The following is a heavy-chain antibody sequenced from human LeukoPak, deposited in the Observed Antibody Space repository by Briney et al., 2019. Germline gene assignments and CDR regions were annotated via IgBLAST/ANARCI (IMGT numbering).Heavy chain of an antibody. CDR2: IIPIFGTA. V-gene: IGHV1-69*06. CDR3: ARSQGHRLLNYYSYYMDV. CDR1: GGTFSSYA. J-gene: IGHJ6*03. D-gene: IGHD2-15*01. Sequence: SVKVSCKASGGTFSSYAISWVRQAPGQGLEWMGGIIPIFGTANYAQKFQGRVTITADKSTSTAYMELSSLRSDDTAVYYCARSQGHRLLNYYSYYMDVWGKGTTVTVSS.